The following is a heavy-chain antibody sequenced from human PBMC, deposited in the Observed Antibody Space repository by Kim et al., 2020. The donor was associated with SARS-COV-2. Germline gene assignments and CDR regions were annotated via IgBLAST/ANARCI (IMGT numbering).Heavy chain of an antibody. J-gene: IGHJ4*02. D-gene: IGHD4-17*01. CDR1: GGTFSSYA. V-gene: IGHV1-69*13. Sequence: SVKVSCKASGGTFSSYAISWVRQAPGQGLECMGGIIPIFGTANYAQKFQGRVTITADESTSTAYMELSSLRSDDTAVYYCARDYGEDGFNYWGQGTLVTVSS. CDR3: ARDYGEDGFNY. CDR2: IIPIFGTA.